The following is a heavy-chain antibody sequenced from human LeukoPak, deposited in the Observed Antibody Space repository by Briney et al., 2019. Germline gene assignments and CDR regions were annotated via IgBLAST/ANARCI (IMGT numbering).Heavy chain of an antibody. J-gene: IGHJ5*02. D-gene: IGHD6-6*01. CDR3: AKDKIPTYSSSFANWFDP. CDR2: ISWNSGSI. Sequence: GRSLRLSCAASGFTFDDYAMHWVRQAPGKGLEWVSGISWNSGSIGYADSVKGRFTISRDNAKNSLYLQMNSLRAEDTALYYCAKDKIPTYSSSFANWFDPWGQGTLVTVSS. V-gene: IGHV3-9*01. CDR1: GFTFDDYA.